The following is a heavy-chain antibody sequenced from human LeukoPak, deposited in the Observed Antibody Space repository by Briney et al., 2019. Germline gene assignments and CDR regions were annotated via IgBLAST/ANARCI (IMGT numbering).Heavy chain of an antibody. V-gene: IGHV3-7*01. CDR2: IKQDGSEK. Sequence: PGGSLRLSCAASGFTFSSYWMSWVRQAPGKGLEWVANIKQDGSEKYYVDSVKGRFTITRDNAKNSLYLQMNSLRAEDTAVYYCARDSSFDAFDIWGQGTMVTVSS. D-gene: IGHD6-6*01. CDR3: ARDSSFDAFDI. J-gene: IGHJ3*02. CDR1: GFTFSSYW.